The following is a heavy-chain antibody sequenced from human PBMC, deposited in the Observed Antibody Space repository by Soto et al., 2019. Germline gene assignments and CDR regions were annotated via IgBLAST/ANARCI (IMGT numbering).Heavy chain of an antibody. J-gene: IGHJ4*02. D-gene: IGHD6-19*01. CDR2: ISYDGSNK. Sequence: PGGSLRLSCAASGFTFSSYAMHWVRQAPGKGLEWVAVISYDGSNKYYADSVKGRFTISRDNSKNTLYLQMNSLRAEDTAVYYCARCPYSSGCRYFDYWGQGTLVTVSS. V-gene: IGHV3-30-3*01. CDR1: GFTFSSYA. CDR3: ARCPYSSGCRYFDY.